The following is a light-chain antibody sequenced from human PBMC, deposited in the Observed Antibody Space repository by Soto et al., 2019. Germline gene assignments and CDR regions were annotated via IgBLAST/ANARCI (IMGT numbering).Light chain of an antibody. CDR3: QQYGSSLGVT. CDR2: GAS. V-gene: IGKV3-20*01. CDR1: QSVSSSY. J-gene: IGKJ4*01. Sequence: DIVLRQSPGTLSLSPGERATLSCRASQSVSSSYLAWYQQKPGQAPRLLIYGASSRATGIPDRFSGSGSGTDFTLTISRLEPEDFAVYYCQQYGSSLGVTFGGGTKVDIK.